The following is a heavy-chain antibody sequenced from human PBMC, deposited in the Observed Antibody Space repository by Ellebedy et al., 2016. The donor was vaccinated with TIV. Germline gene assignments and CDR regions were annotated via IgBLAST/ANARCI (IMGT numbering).Heavy chain of an antibody. CDR2: IHNSGST. D-gene: IGHD3-22*01. CDR1: GASISAYY. V-gene: IGHV4-59*01. CDR3: ASGFYDSRGYSMPFDY. J-gene: IGHJ4*02. Sequence: MPSETLSLTCTVSGASISAYYWSWIRQPPGKGLEWIAYIHNSGSTNYNPSLKSRVTISVDTSRNQFSLKLTSVTAADTALYYCASGFYDSRGYSMPFDYWGQGTLVTVSS.